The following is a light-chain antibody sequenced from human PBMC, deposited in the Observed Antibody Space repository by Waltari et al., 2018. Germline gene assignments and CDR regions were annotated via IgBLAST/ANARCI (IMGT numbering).Light chain of an antibody. CDR1: SSNIGAPYD. V-gene: IGLV1-40*01. Sequence: QSVLTQPPSVSGAPGLRVTISCTGSSSNIGAPYDVHWYQQLPGTAPKLLIYGNTNGPSGVPDRFSGSKSGTSASLAITGLQAEDEADYYCQSYDSSLSGSVFGGGTKVTVL. CDR3: QSYDSSLSGSV. J-gene: IGLJ6*01. CDR2: GNT.